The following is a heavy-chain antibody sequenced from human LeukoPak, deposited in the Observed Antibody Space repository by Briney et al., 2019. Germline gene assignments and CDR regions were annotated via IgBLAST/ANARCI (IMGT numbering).Heavy chain of an antibody. CDR3: ARDEVAGTHYFDY. V-gene: IGHV1-46*01. D-gene: IGHD3-10*01. J-gene: IGHJ4*02. CDR2: FNPGGGST. Sequence: ASVKVSCKASGYTFTSHYMHWVRQAPGQGLEWMGLFNPGGGSTNYAQKFQGRVFMTGDTSTGTVYTELSSLRPEDAAVYYCARDEVAGTHYFDYWGQGTVVTVSS. CDR1: GYTFTSHY.